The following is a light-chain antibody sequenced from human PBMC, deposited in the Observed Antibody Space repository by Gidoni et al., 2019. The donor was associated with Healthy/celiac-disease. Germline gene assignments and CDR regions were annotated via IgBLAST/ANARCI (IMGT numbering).Light chain of an antibody. J-gene: IGKJ1*01. V-gene: IGKV1-8*01. Sequence: AIRMPQSPSTFSASTGYRATITRRASQGTSCYLAWYQQKTGEASKLLIYASSTLQSGVPSRCGGSGARTDFTLTISWQQSEDLATYYYQKYYSYAWTFGRGTKVEIK. CDR1: QGTSCY. CDR3: QKYYSYAWT. CDR2: ASS.